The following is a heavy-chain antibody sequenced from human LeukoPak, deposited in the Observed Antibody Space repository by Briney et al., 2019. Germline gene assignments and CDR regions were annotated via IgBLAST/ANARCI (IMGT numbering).Heavy chain of an antibody. V-gene: IGHV1-58*02. CDR1: GFTFTSSA. D-gene: IGHD1-26*01. Sequence: ASVKVSCKASGFTFTSSAMQWVRQARGQRLEWIGWIIVGSGKTHYAQNLQERITITRDMSTNTACMELSSLRSEDTAVYYCAAELYSGSYGRCCSFAFWGQGTQVTVSS. CDR3: AAELYSGSYGRCCSFAF. CDR2: IIVGSGKT. J-gene: IGHJ4*02.